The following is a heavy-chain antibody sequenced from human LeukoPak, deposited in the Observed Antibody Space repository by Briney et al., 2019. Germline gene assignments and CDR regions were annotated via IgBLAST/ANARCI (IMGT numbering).Heavy chain of an antibody. Sequence: RGSLRLSCAASGLTVSSYSMNWVRQAPGKGLEWVSYISSSSSTIYYADSVKGRFTISRDNAKNSLYLQMNSLRDEDTAVYYCARARASGRSGFDYWGQGTLVTVSS. CDR3: ARARASGRSGFDY. D-gene: IGHD2-15*01. CDR2: ISSSSSTI. V-gene: IGHV3-48*02. CDR1: GLTVSSYS. J-gene: IGHJ4*02.